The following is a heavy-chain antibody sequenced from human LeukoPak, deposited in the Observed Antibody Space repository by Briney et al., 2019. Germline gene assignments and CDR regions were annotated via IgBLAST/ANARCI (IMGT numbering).Heavy chain of an antibody. V-gene: IGHV3-9*01. CDR3: AKDGSYSSSWYVFDP. CDR1: GFTFDDYA. D-gene: IGHD6-13*01. CDR2: ISWNSGSI. J-gene: IGHJ5*02. Sequence: PGGSLRLSCAASGFTFDDYAMHWVRHAPGKGLEWVSGISWNSGSIGYADSVKGRFTISRDNAKNSLYLQMNSLRAEDTALYYCAKDGSYSSSWYVFDPWGQGTLVTVSS.